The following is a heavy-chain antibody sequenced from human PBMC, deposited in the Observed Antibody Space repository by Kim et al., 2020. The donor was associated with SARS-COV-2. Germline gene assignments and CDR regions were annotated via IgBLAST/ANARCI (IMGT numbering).Heavy chain of an antibody. J-gene: IGHJ3*02. V-gene: IGHV6-1*01. D-gene: IGHD6-19*01. Sequence: SQTLSLTCAISGDSVSSNSAALNWIRQSPSRGLEWLGRTYYRSKWYNDYAVSVKSRITINPDTSKNQFSLQLNSVTPEDTAVYYCARDRGGYSSGWYATDAFDIWGQGTMVTVSS. CDR2: TYYRSKWYN. CDR1: GDSVSSNSAA. CDR3: ARDRGGYSSGWYATDAFDI.